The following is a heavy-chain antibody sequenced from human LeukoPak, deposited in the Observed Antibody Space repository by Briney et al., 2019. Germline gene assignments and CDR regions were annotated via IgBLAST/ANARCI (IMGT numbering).Heavy chain of an antibody. CDR1: GFTFSSYW. Sequence: PGGSLRLSCAASGFTFSSYWMSWVRQAPGKGLEWVANIKQDGSEKYYVDSVKGRFTISRDNAKNSLYLQMNSLRAEDTAVYYCASFHCSGGSCYIDYWGQGTLVTVSS. J-gene: IGHJ4*02. CDR3: ASFHCSGGSCYIDY. V-gene: IGHV3-7*01. D-gene: IGHD2-15*01. CDR2: IKQDGSEK.